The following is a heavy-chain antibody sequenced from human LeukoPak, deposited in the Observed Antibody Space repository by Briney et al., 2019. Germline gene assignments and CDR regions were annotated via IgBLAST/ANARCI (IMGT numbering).Heavy chain of an antibody. CDR1: GLTFSSYA. CDR2: ISGNGGGT. D-gene: IGHD6-13*01. CDR3: AKSFGYSRSWFDN. Sequence: GSLRLSCAASGLTFSSYAMSWVRQAPGKGLEWVPGISGNGGGTYYADSVKGRFTISRDNSKNTLYLQMNSLRVGDTAVYYCAKSFGYSRSWFDNWGQGTVDPVSS. J-gene: IGHJ4*02. V-gene: IGHV3-23*01.